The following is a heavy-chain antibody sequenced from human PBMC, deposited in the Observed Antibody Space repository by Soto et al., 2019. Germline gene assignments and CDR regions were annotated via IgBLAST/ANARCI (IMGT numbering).Heavy chain of an antibody. V-gene: IGHV3-9*01. D-gene: IGHD6-6*01. CDR2: ISWNSGSI. CDR3: AKDISWQLFAVWGMDV. CDR1: GFTFDDYA. Sequence: PGGSLRLSCAASGFTFDDYAMHWVRQAPGKGLEWVSGISWNSGSIGYADSVKGRFTISRDNAKNSLYLQMNSLRAEDTALYYCAKDISWQLFAVWGMDVWGQGTTVTVSS. J-gene: IGHJ6*02.